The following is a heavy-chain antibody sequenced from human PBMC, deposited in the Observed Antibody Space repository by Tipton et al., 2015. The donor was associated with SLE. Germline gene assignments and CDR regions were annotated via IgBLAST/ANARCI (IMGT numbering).Heavy chain of an antibody. V-gene: IGHV3-23*01. Sequence: SLRLSCAASGFTFSTYAMTWVRQAPGKGLEWVSAISASGDKVYHADSVKGRFTISRDNSKNTLYLQMNSLRVEDTAVYYCAKPGNLGYCSGGMCYLGYYFDSWGQGTLVTVSS. D-gene: IGHD2-15*01. J-gene: IGHJ4*02. CDR1: GFTFSTYA. CDR2: ISASGDKV. CDR3: AKPGNLGYCSGGMCYLGYYFDS.